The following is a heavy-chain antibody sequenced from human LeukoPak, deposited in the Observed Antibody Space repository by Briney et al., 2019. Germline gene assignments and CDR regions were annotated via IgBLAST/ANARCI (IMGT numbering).Heavy chain of an antibody. CDR1: GFTFSSYA. D-gene: IGHD1-7*01. V-gene: IGHV3-23*01. CDR2: ISGSGGST. J-gene: IGHJ6*02. CDR3: ARDRVNYEDGMDV. Sequence: GGSLRLSCAASGFTFSSYAMSWVHQAPGKGLEWVSAISGSGGSTYYADSVKGRFTISRDNSKNPLYLQMNNLRAEDTAVYYCARDRVNYEDGMDVWGQGTTVTVSS.